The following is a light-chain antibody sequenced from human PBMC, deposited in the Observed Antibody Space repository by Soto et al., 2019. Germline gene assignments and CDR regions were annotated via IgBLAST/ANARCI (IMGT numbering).Light chain of an antibody. J-gene: IGKJ3*01. Sequence: DIQMTQSPSTLSASFGNRDSITGRASLSIDTWLAWYKQKPGQPPKLLIFEASTLETGVPSRFTGSWSGTDFSLTISSLQPEDFATYYCQQYQNYSLISFGPGTKVDV. CDR2: EAS. CDR3: QQYQNYSLIS. CDR1: LSIDTW. V-gene: IGKV1-5*01.